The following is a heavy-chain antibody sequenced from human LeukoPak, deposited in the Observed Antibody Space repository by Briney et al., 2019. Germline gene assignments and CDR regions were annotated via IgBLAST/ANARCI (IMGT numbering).Heavy chain of an antibody. V-gene: IGHV4-59*12. D-gene: IGHD4-11*01. J-gene: IGHJ4*02. CDR2: VFHTGST. Sequence: PSETLSLTCTVSGGSIDTYYWNWIRQPPGKGLEWIRYVFHTGSTNYNPSLKSRVTISVDTSKNQFSLKLSSVTAADTAVYYCARGPTDYYFDYWGQGTLVTVSS. CDR1: GGSIDTYY. CDR3: ARGPTDYYFDY.